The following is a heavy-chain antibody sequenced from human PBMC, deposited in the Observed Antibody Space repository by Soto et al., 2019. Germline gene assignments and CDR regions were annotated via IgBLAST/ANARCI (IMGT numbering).Heavy chain of an antibody. D-gene: IGHD3-16*02. CDR1: GGSISSSNW. Sequence: SETLSLTCAVSGGSISSSNWWSWVRQPPGKGLEWIGEIYHSGSTNYNPSLKSRVTISVDKSISTAYLQWSSLKASDTAMYYCARQMYYDYIWGSYRPDDAFDIWGQGTMVTVSS. CDR3: ARQMYYDYIWGSYRPDDAFDI. V-gene: IGHV4-4*02. CDR2: IYHSGST. J-gene: IGHJ3*02.